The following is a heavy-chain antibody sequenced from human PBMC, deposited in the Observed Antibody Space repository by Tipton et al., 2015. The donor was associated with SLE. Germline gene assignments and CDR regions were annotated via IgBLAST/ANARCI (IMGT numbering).Heavy chain of an antibody. V-gene: IGHV3-7*01. CDR3: AREGPARNNRFDP. D-gene: IGHD2-2*01. CDR1: GFSFSSFW. J-gene: IGHJ5*02. CDR2: IKEDGSEK. Sequence: SLRLSCTASGFSFSSFWTSWVRQAPGKGLEWVASIKEDGSEKYSVDSVKGRFTISRDNAKNSLYLQMNSLRAEDTAVYYCAREGPARNNRFDPWGQGTLVTVSS.